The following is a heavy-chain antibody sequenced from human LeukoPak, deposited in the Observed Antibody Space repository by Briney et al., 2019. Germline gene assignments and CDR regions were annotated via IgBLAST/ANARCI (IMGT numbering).Heavy chain of an antibody. J-gene: IGHJ4*02. Sequence: PSETLSLTCTVSGYSISSGYYWGWIRQPPDKGLEWIGSIYYSGSTYYNPSLKSRVTISVDTSKNQFSLKLSSVTAADTAVYYCARHLAGHFGGFYFDYWGQGTLVTVSS. CDR2: IYYSGST. D-gene: IGHD2-21*01. V-gene: IGHV4-38-2*02. CDR3: ARHLAGHFGGFYFDY. CDR1: GYSISSGYY.